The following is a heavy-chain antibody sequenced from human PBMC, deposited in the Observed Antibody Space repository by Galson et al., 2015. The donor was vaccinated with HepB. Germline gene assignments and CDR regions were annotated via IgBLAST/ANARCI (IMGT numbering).Heavy chain of an antibody. Sequence: SLRLSCAASGFTASSNYMNWVRQAPGKGLEWVSLIYRSGGTLYADYVKGRFTISRENSKNTVYLQMNSLRAEDTAVYYCARRTGEGDDAFDFWGQGTMVTVSS. CDR2: IYRSGGT. CDR3: ARRTGEGDDAFDF. J-gene: IGHJ3*01. V-gene: IGHV3-66*04. CDR1: GFTASSNY. D-gene: IGHD7-27*01.